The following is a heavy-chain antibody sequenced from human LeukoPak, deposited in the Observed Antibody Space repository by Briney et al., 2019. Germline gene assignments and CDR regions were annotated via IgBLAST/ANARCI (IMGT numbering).Heavy chain of an antibody. CDR3: ARIPKGSGWTFDY. CDR1: GFTFSSYW. D-gene: IGHD6-19*01. V-gene: IGHV3-7*05. CDR2: IKQDGSEK. J-gene: IGHJ4*02. Sequence: GGSVRLSCAACGFTFSSYWMIWVRQAPGKGLEWLANIKQDGSEKYYVDSVKGRFTISRDNAKNSLYLQMNSLRAEDTAVYYCARIPKGSGWTFDYWGQGNLVTVSS.